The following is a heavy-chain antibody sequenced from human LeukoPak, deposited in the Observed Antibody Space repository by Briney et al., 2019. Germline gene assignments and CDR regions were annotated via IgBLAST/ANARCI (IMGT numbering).Heavy chain of an antibody. V-gene: IGHV5-51*01. J-gene: IGHJ5*02. Sequence: GESLKISCKGSGYSFTSFWIGWVRQMPGKGLEWMGIIYPGDSDTRYSPSFQGQVTISADKSISTAYLQWSSLKASDTAMYYCARERGIAAAESATPSRNWFDPWGQGTLVTVSS. D-gene: IGHD6-13*01. CDR2: IYPGDSDT. CDR3: ARERGIAAAESATPSRNWFDP. CDR1: GYSFTSFW.